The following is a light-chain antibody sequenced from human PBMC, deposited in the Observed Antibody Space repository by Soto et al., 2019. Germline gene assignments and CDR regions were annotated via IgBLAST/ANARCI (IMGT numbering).Light chain of an antibody. CDR1: QGIGTS. J-gene: IGKJ3*01. CDR2: GGS. Sequence: DIQMTQFPSSLSASVGDRVTITCRASQGIGTSLAWFQQKPGKAPKSLIYGGSSLQSGVPSKFSGSGSGTYFTLTISSLQPEDSATYYCQQYYAYPFPFGPGNKVDVK. CDR3: QQYYAYPFP. V-gene: IGKV1-16*02.